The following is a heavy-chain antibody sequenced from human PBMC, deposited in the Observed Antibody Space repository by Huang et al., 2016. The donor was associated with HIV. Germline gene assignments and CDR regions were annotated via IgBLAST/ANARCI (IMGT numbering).Heavy chain of an antibody. J-gene: IGHJ6*02. D-gene: IGHD4-17*01. V-gene: IGHV3-74*01. Sequence: EVQLVESGGGLVQPGGSLRLSCAASGFTFRSYGMHWVRQAPGKGLVRVTGMSSDGGSTSYAESVKGRLTSTRDNAKNTLYLQMNRLRAEDTAVYYCTRDETTVYSYYAMDVWGQGTTVTVSS. CDR3: TRDETTVYSYYAMDV. CDR1: GFTFRSYG. CDR2: MSSDGGST.